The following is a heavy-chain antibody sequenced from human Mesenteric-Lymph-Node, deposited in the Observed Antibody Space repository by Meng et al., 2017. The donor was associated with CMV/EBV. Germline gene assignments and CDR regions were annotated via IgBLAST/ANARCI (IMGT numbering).Heavy chain of an antibody. D-gene: IGHD5-18*01. CDR1: RFTFSNSW. Sequence: ASRFTFSNSWMLWVCQAPGRGLEWVALISYDGSNKYYADSVKGRFTISRDNPKNTLYLQMNSLRAEDTAVYYCARDPGYSYGHSFDYWGQGTLVTVSS. CDR3: ARDPGYSYGHSFDY. V-gene: IGHV3-30*03. CDR2: ISYDGSNK. J-gene: IGHJ4*02.